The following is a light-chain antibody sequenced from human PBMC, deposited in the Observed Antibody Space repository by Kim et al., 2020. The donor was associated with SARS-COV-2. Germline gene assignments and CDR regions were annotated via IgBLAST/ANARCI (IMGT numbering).Light chain of an antibody. Sequence: QSVTITSTGTNSNIGGYKYVSWYQQHPGKAPRLMIFEVNQRPSGVPDRFSGSKSGNTAALTVSGLQAEDEADYYCSSFAGRNTFGVFGGGTQLTVL. J-gene: IGLJ3*02. CDR2: EVN. V-gene: IGLV2-8*01. CDR3: SSFAGRNTFGV. CDR1: NSNIGGYKY.